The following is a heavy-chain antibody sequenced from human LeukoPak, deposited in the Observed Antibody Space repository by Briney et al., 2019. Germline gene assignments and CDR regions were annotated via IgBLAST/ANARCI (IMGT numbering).Heavy chain of an antibody. Sequence: PGGSLRLSCAASGFTFSSYGMRWGRPAPGKGLEWVAVISYDGSNTYYADSVKGRFTISRDNSKNTLYLQMNSLRAEDTAVYYCAKALQDYGDYVMGYWGQGTLVTVSS. CDR3: AKALQDYGDYVMGY. V-gene: IGHV3-30*18. CDR2: ISYDGSNT. J-gene: IGHJ4*02. D-gene: IGHD4-17*01. CDR1: GFTFSSYG.